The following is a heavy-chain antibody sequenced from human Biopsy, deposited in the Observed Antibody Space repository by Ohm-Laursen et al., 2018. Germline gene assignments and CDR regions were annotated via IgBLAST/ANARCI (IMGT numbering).Heavy chain of an antibody. V-gene: IGHV1-18*01. CDR2: IRPLNGDT. J-gene: IGHJ4*02. CDR3: ARGEVTFGELIVSLDS. D-gene: IGHD3-16*02. Sequence: EASVKVSCKTSGYNFISYSINWVRQAPGQGLEWMGWIRPLNGDTKYGQKFQDRVTMTTDTSTSTVYIELTSLRSDDTAVSYCARGEVTFGELIVSLDSWGQGTLVTVSS. CDR1: GYNFISYS.